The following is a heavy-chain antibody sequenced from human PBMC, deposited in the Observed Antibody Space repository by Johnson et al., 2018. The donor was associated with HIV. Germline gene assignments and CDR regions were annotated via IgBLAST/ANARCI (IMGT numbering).Heavy chain of an antibody. CDR1: GFTFDDYG. D-gene: IGHD2-8*01. CDR3: ATRDPTYRPGVFDI. CDR2: INWNGGST. J-gene: IGHJ3*02. Sequence: VQLVESGGGLVQPGGSLRLSCAASGFTFDDYGMSWVRQAPGKGLKWVSGINWNGGSTGYEDSVKGRYTISRDNSKNTLYLQINSLRAEDTAVYYCATRDPTYRPGVFDIWGQGTMVTVSS. V-gene: IGHV3-20*04.